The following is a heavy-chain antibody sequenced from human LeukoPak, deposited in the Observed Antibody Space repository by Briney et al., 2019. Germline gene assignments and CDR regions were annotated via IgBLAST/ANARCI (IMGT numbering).Heavy chain of an antibody. V-gene: IGHV5-51*01. CDR1: GYSFTSYW. D-gene: IGHD1-26*01. J-gene: IGHJ3*02. CDR2: IYPGDSDT. CDR3: ARPPYSGSYYDAFHI. Sequence: RGESLKISCKGSGYSFTSYWIGWVRQMPGKGLEWMGIIYPGDSDTRYSPSFQGQVTISADKSISTAYLQWSSLKASDTAMYYCARPPYSGSYYDAFHIWGQGTLVTVSS.